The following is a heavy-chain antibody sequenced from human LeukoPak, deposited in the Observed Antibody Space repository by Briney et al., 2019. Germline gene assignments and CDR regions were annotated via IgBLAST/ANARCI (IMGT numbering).Heavy chain of an antibody. V-gene: IGHV1-18*01. CDR1: GYTFNLFG. CDR3: ARDRDITEVTRTRLDY. CDR2: ISGYNGDT. Sequence: ASVKVSCKASGYTFNLFGFSWVRQAPGQGLEWMGWISGYNGDTMSERKFQGRLTMTTDTSRSTVYMELRSLTSDDTAVYYCARDRDITEVTRTRLDYWGQGTLVTVSS. J-gene: IGHJ4*02. D-gene: IGHD1-14*01.